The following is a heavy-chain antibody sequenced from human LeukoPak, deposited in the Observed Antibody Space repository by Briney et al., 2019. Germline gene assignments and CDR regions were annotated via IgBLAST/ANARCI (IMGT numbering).Heavy chain of an antibody. CDR3: ARGADGVSSNSRGWFDP. V-gene: IGHV3-48*03. Sequence: GGSLRLSCAASGFTFSSYEMNWVRQAPGKGLEWVSYISSSGTTIYYADSVKGRFTISRDNARNSLYLQMNTLRAEDTAVYSCARGADGVSSNSRGWFDPWGQGALVTVSS. D-gene: IGHD2-15*01. CDR2: ISSSGTTI. J-gene: IGHJ5*02. CDR1: GFTFSSYE.